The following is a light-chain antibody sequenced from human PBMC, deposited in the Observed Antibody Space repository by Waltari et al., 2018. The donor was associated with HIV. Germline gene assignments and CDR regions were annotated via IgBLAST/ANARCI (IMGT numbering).Light chain of an antibody. Sequence: SYEVTQSPSVSVSPGQTATITCAGDELGDKYVCWYHQKPGQSPVLVLYQHTKRPPGIPERFSGSNSGNTATLTISGTQAMDEADYYCQAWDNSALWVFGSGTKVTVL. CDR1: ELGDKY. J-gene: IGLJ1*01. CDR2: QHT. V-gene: IGLV3-1*01. CDR3: QAWDNSALWV.